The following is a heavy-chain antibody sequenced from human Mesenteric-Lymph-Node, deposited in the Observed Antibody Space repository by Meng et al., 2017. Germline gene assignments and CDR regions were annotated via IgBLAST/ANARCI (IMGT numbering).Heavy chain of an antibody. CDR2: IRSSSSYI. D-gene: IGHD4-17*01. CDR3: ARIRVERTTGTAFDI. Sequence: GESLKISCAASGFTFSSYWMSWVRQAPGKGLEWLSSIRSSSSYIYYADSVRGRFTISRDNAKNSLLLQMNSLRAEDTAIYYCARIRVERTTGTAFDIWGQGTMVTVSS. V-gene: IGHV3-21*06. J-gene: IGHJ3*02. CDR1: GFTFSSYW.